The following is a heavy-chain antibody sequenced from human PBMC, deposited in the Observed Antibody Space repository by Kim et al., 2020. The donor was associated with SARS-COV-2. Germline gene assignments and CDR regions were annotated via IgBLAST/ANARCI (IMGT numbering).Heavy chain of an antibody. Sequence: GGSLRLSCAASGFTFSSFGMHWVRQAPGKGLEWVAVISYDGSNKYYADSVKGRFTISRDNSKNRLYLQMNSLRAEDTAVYYCVKESGSGSYYAWTYFYYGMDVWSQEATVTVS. CDR3: VKESGSGSYYAWTYFYYGMDV. V-gene: IGHV3-30*18. CDR1: GFTFSSFG. D-gene: IGHD3-10*01. CDR2: ISYDGSNK. J-gene: IGHJ6*02.